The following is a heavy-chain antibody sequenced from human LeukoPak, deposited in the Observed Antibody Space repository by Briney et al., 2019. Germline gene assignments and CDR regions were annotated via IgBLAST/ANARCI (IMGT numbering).Heavy chain of an antibody. V-gene: IGHV3-23*01. J-gene: IGHJ5*02. CDR1: GFSFSSYA. Sequence: GGSLRLSCAASGFSFSSYAMSWVRQAPGKGLEWVSAISGSGGSAYYADSVEGRFTISRDNSKNTLYLQMNSLRAEDTAVYYCAKAKFGVTTQNWFDPWGQGTLVTVSS. D-gene: IGHD2-8*01. CDR2: ISGSGGSA. CDR3: AKAKFGVTTQNWFDP.